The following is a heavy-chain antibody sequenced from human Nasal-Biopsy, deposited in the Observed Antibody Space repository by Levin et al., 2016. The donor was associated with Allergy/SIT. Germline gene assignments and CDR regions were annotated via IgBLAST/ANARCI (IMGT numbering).Heavy chain of an antibody. CDR2: IWYDGSNK. D-gene: IGHD3-3*01. Sequence: GGSLRLSCAASGFTFSRYGMHWVRQAPGKGLEWVAVIWYDGSNKYYADSVKGRFTISRDNSKNTLYLQMNSLRAEDTAVYYCAKDPREWYTRNNWFDPWGQGTLVTVSS. V-gene: IGHV3-33*06. CDR1: GFTFSRYG. J-gene: IGHJ5*02. CDR3: AKDPREWYTRNNWFDP.